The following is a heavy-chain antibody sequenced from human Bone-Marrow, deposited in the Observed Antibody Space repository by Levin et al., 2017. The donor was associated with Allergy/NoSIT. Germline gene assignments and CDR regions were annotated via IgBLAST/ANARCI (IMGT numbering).Heavy chain of an antibody. CDR1: GGSMSNY. J-gene: IGHJ6*02. CDR2: VYYSGST. D-gene: IGHD6-13*01. CDR3: ARDRSIIAASGTHYYYGMDV. Sequence: SETLSLTCTVSGGSMSNYWSWIRQPPGKGLEWIGYVYYSGSTNYNPSLKSRVTISVDTSKNQFSLTLTSVTAADTAGYYCARDRSIIAASGTHYYYGMDVWGQGTTVTVSS. V-gene: IGHV4-59*01.